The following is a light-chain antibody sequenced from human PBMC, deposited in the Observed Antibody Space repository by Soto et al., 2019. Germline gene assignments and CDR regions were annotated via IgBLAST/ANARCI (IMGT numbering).Light chain of an antibody. CDR3: QHSYSTPLT. J-gene: IGKJ2*01. CDR1: QSISSY. V-gene: IGKV1-39*01. Sequence: DIQMTQSPSSLSASVGDRVTITCRASQSISSYLNWYQQKPGKAPKLLIYAASSFQSGAPSRFSGSGSGTDFTPTISTLQPEDSAAYSDQHSYSTPLTFGQGTKLEIK. CDR2: AAS.